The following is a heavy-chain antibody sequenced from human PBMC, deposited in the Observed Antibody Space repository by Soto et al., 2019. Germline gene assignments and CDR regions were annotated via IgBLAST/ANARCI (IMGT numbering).Heavy chain of an antibody. V-gene: IGHV5-51*01. J-gene: IGHJ5*02. CDR2: IYPGDSDT. D-gene: IGHD2-2*01. CDR3: AKRGKESTRSFWFDP. CDR1: GYSFTIYW. Sequence: PGESLKISCKSSGYSFTIYWIAWVRQMPGKGLEWMGIIYPGDSDTRYSPSFQGRVTISVDKSISTAYLQWSSLKASDTAIYYCAKRGKESTRSFWFDPWGQGTLVTVSS.